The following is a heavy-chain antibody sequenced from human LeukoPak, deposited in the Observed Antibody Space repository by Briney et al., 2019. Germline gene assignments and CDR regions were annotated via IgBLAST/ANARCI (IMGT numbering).Heavy chain of an antibody. J-gene: IGHJ4*02. CDR2: ISDIGSI. Sequence: PSETLSLTCTVSGGSISSYCWSWLRQPPEKGLEWIAYISDIGSINYNPSLKRRVTISLDTSKNQFSLKLSSVTAADTAVYYCAGHHPRNTVDFWGQGTLVTVSS. CDR3: AGHHPRNTVDF. D-gene: IGHD2/OR15-2a*01. CDR1: GGSISSYC. V-gene: IGHV4-59*08.